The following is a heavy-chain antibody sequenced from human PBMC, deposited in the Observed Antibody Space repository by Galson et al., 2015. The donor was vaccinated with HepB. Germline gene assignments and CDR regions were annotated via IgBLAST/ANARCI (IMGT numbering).Heavy chain of an antibody. CDR1: GFTFSGYT. D-gene: IGHD6-19*01. V-gene: IGHV3-23*01. CDR3: VKRGAGSGNGWAKFDY. J-gene: IGHJ4*02. Sequence: SLRLSCAGSGFTFSGYTMTWVRQAPGRGLEWVSTIRGSGVDTFYADSVKGRFTISRDDSMNTLFLQMSSLRAEDTAIYYCVKRGAGSGNGWAKFDYWGQGTLVTVSS. CDR2: IRGSGVDT.